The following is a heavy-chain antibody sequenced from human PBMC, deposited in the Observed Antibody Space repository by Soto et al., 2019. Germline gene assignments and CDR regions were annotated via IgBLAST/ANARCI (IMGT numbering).Heavy chain of an antibody. CDR3: ARPIAVAGTGYYFDF. CDR2: IYYSAST. D-gene: IGHD6-19*01. Sequence: SVTKPDTCSVCGGNIRSSSYCWGWKRKTPGKVLQWIGIIYYSASTYYNPSLKTPVPISVDTSNNQFSLKLSSVTAADTAVYYFARPIAVAGTGYYFDFWGQGTLVTVSS. J-gene: IGHJ4*02. CDR1: GGNIRSSSYC. V-gene: IGHV4-39*01.